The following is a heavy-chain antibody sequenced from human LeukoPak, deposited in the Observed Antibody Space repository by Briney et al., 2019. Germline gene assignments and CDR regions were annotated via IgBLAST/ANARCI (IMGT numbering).Heavy chain of an antibody. CDR2: IYYSGST. D-gene: IGHD4-17*01. CDR1: GXSXXSGGYX. Sequence: XSLTXXXSGXSXXSGGYXWSWIRQHPGKGLEWIGYIYYSGSTYYNPSLKSRVTISVDTSKNQFSLKLSSVTAADTAVYYCARSYGDYDYWGQGTLVTVSS. J-gene: IGHJ4*02. V-gene: IGHV4-31*02. CDR3: ARSYGDYDY.